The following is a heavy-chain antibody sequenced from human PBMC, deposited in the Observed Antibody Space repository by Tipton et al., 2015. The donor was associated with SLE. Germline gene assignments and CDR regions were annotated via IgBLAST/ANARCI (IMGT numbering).Heavy chain of an antibody. CDR3: ARSGDYSGIYYYGFDV. D-gene: IGHD4-11*01. Sequence: TLSLTCSVSGGSVRSNYWIWIRQPPGKGLEWIGYISHGGGSNYNPSLKSRVTISIDTAKNQFSLKLTSVTAADTAVYYCARSGDYSGIYYYGFDVWGQGTTVTVSS. CDR1: GGSVRSNY. CDR2: ISHGGGS. J-gene: IGHJ6*02. V-gene: IGHV4-59*08.